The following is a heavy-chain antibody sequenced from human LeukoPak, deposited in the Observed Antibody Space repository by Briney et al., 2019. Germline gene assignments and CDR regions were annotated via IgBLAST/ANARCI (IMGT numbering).Heavy chain of an antibody. Sequence: SETLSLTCAVSGGSISSSSYYWGWIRQPPGKGLEWIGSIYYSGSTNYNPSLKSRVTISVDTSKNQFSLKLSSVTAADTAVYYCARGDCSGGSCYSDYWGQGTLVTVSS. J-gene: IGHJ4*02. CDR2: IYYSGST. CDR1: GGSISSSSYY. D-gene: IGHD2-15*01. CDR3: ARGDCSGGSCYSDY. V-gene: IGHV4-39*07.